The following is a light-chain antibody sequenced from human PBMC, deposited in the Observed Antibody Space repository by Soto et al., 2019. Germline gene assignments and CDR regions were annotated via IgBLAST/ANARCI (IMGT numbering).Light chain of an antibody. CDR1: QSVSASY. Sequence: EIVLTQSPGTLSLSPGERATLSCRASQSVSASYLAWYQQKPGQAPRLLIYAASSRATGIPDRFSGSGSGTDFTLTVSRLEPEDFAVYYCQQYGNSPAITFGQGTKVDIK. V-gene: IGKV3-20*01. CDR3: QQYGNSPAIT. CDR2: AAS. J-gene: IGKJ1*01.